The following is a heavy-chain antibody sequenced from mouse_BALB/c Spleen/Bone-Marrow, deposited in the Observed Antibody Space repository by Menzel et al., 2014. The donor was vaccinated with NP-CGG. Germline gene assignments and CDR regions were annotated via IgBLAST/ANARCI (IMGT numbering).Heavy chain of an antibody. Sequence: EVMLVESGGGLVQPGGSRKLSCAASGFTFRNFGMHWFRQSPEKGLEWVAFVSTGSTIIYYADTVKGRFTISRDNPENTLYLQMTSLRSEDTAIYYCARSHFYGNYFDYWGQGTTLTVSS. V-gene: IGHV5-17*02. CDR3: ARSHFYGNYFDY. D-gene: IGHD2-1*01. J-gene: IGHJ2*01. CDR1: GFTFRNFG. CDR2: VSTGSTII.